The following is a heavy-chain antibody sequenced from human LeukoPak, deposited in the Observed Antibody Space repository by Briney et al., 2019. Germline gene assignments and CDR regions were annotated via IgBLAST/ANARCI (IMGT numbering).Heavy chain of an antibody. V-gene: IGHV3-33*01. D-gene: IGHD3-10*01. CDR1: GFTFSSYG. Sequence: PGGSLRLSCAASGFTFSSYGMHWVRQAPGKGLEWMALIWYDGSNKYYADSVRGRFTISRDNSKNLLYLQMNSLRAEDTAIYYCARDPVQYYYGSGSYYGVYFEYWGQGTLVTVSS. CDR3: ARDPVQYYYGSGSYYGVYFEY. CDR2: IWYDGSNK. J-gene: IGHJ4*02.